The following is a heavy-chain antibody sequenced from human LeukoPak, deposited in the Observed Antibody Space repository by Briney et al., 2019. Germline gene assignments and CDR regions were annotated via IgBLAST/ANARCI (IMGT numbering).Heavy chain of an antibody. Sequence: GGSLRLSCAASGVTFRSFDMSWVRQAPGKGLEWVANIKEDGSDKYYVDSVKGRFTISRDNAKNSLSLQMNSLRAEDTAVYYCAREGITVAGTFDYWGQGTLVTVSS. D-gene: IGHD6-19*01. CDR2: IKEDGSDK. CDR3: AREGITVAGTFDY. CDR1: GVTFRSFD. J-gene: IGHJ4*02. V-gene: IGHV3-7*05.